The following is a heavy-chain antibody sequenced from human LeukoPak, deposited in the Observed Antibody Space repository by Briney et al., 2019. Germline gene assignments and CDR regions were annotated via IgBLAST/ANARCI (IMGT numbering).Heavy chain of an antibody. D-gene: IGHD3-3*01. CDR3: ARWPLRITIFGVVPTRPPRWFDP. V-gene: IGHV3-30-3*01. Sequence: PGGSLRLSCAASGFTFSSYAMHWVRQAPGKGLEWVAVISYDGSNKYYADSVKGRFTISRDNAKNSLYLQMNSLRAEDTAVYYCARWPLRITIFGVVPTRPPRWFDPWGQGTLVTVSS. CDR2: ISYDGSNK. J-gene: IGHJ5*02. CDR1: GFTFSSYA.